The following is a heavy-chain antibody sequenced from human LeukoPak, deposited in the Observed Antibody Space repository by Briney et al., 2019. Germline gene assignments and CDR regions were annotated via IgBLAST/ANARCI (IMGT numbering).Heavy chain of an antibody. CDR1: GYCFTSYW. CDR3: ARRDYYDSLSLGPIDY. D-gene: IGHD3-22*01. CDR2: IYPGDSDT. J-gene: IGHJ4*02. V-gene: IGHV5-51*01. Sequence: GGSLQISCKGAGYCFTSYWIGWVRHMPGKGLEWMGIIYPGDSDTRYSPSFQGQVTISADKSISTAYLQWSSLKASDTAMYYCARRDYYDSLSLGPIDYWGQGTLVTVSS.